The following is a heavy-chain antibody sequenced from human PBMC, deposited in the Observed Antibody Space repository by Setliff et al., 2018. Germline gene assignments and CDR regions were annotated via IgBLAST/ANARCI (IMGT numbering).Heavy chain of an antibody. V-gene: IGHV4-61*02. CDR3: ARESYYYYMDV. Sequence: PSETLSLTCTVSGGSISSGSHYWSWIRQPAGKGLEWIGRIYASGSTNYNPSLTSRVTISVDMSKNQFSLKLSSVTAADTAVYYCARESYYYYMDVWGKGTTVTVSS. J-gene: IGHJ6*03. CDR2: IYASGST. CDR1: GGSISSGSHY.